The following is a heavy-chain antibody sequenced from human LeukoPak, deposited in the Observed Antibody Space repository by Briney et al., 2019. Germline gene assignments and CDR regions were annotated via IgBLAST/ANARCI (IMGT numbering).Heavy chain of an antibody. V-gene: IGHV4-61*01. D-gene: IGHD2-2*01. CDR1: GGSVSSGSYY. J-gene: IGHJ5*02. CDR2: IYYRGST. Sequence: SETLSLTCTVSGGSVSSGSYYWSWIRQPPGKGLEWIGYIYYRGSTNYNPSLKSRVTISVDTSKNQFSLKLSSVTAADTAVYYCARGDCSSTSCPIGWFDPWGQGTLVTVSS. CDR3: ARGDCSSTSCPIGWFDP.